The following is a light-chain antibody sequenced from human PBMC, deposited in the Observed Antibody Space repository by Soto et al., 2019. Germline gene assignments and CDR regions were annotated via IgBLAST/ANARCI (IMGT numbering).Light chain of an antibody. CDR3: EYYGTSIT. CDR2: GTS. V-gene: IGKV3-20*01. CDR1: QTVSSNY. J-gene: IGKJ4*01. Sequence: DIVLTQSQSTLSLSPGGCASLXCRASQTVSSNYLAWYQQKPGQAPRLLIHGTSNRATGIQDRFSGSGSGTDFTLTFSRLEPEDFAVYYCEYYGTSITFGGGTKVDIK.